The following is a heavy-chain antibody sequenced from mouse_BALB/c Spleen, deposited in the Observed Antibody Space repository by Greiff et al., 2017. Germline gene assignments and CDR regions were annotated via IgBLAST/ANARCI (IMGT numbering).Heavy chain of an antibody. CDR3: AKSNSHYAMDY. CDR1: GFSLTGYG. D-gene: IGHD4-1*01. J-gene: IGHJ4*01. Sequence: VQGVESGPGLVAPSQSLSITCTVSGFSLTGYGVNWVRQPPGKGLEWLGMIWGDGSTDYNSALKSRLSISKDNSKSQVFLKMNSLQTDDTARYYCAKSNSHYAMDYWGQGTSVTVSS. CDR2: IWGDGST. V-gene: IGHV2-6-7*01.